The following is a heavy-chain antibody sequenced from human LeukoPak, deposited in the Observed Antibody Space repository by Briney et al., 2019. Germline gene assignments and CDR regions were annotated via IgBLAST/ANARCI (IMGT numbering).Heavy chain of an antibody. CDR2: ISSSGSTI. D-gene: IGHD3-22*01. J-gene: IGHJ6*02. Sequence: PGGSLRLSRAASGFTFSSYEMNWVRQAPGKGLEWVSYISSSGSTIYYADSVKGRFTISRDNAKNSLYLQMNGLRAEDTAVYYCARDDYDSSGGYYGMDVWGQGTTVTVSS. V-gene: IGHV3-48*03. CDR3: ARDDYDSSGGYYGMDV. CDR1: GFTFSSYE.